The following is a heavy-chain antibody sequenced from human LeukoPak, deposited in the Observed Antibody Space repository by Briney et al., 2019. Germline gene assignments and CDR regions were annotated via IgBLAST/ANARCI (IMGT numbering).Heavy chain of an antibody. CDR1: GGSIRNYY. D-gene: IGHD3-9*01. CDR2: IHYSGNI. Sequence: SETLSLTCIVSGGSIRNYYWSWIRQPPGKGLEWIGNIHYSGNINYNPSIKSRVSLSADTSKNQFSLKLSSVTAADTAVYYCASRYYDILSTSPRFDYWGQGTLVTVSS. CDR3: ASRYYDILSTSPRFDY. J-gene: IGHJ4*02. V-gene: IGHV4-59*12.